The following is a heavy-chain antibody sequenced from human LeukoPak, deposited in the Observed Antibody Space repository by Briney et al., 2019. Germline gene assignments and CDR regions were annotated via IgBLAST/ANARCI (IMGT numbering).Heavy chain of an antibody. Sequence: PGGSLRLSCAASGFSVNSNYMSWVRQAPGKGLEWVSAISGSGGSTYYADSVKGRFTISRDNSKNTLYLQMNSLRAEDTAVYYCAKRALLGFGELYYFDYWGQGTLVTVSS. CDR1: GFSVNSNY. CDR2: ISGSGGST. V-gene: IGHV3-23*01. CDR3: AKRALLGFGELYYFDY. J-gene: IGHJ4*02. D-gene: IGHD3-10*01.